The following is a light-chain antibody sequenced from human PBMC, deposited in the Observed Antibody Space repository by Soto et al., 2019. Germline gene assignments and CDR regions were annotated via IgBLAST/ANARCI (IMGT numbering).Light chain of an antibody. CDR2: GAS. J-gene: IGKJ2*01. V-gene: IGKV3-15*01. Sequence: EIVMTQSPVILSVSPGERATLSCRASQNVNSDLAWYQQKSGQAPRILIYGASTRATDIPARISGSGSGTDFALTINGLQSEDFAVYYCQQYNKWPPLYTFGQGTKLEIK. CDR1: QNVNSD. CDR3: QQYNKWPPLYT.